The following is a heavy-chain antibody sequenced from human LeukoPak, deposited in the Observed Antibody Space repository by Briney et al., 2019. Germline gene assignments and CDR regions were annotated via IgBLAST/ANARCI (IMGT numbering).Heavy chain of an antibody. V-gene: IGHV3-23*01. Sequence: HPGGSLRLSCAASGFTFSNYAMSWVRQAPGKGLEWVSAVSGSGDTTYYAGSVKGRFTISRDNSKNTVYLQVNSLRAEDTAVYYCAKVSYRYFGSGSYQFDYWGQGTLVTVSS. D-gene: IGHD3-10*01. J-gene: IGHJ4*02. CDR2: VSGSGDTT. CDR1: GFTFSNYA. CDR3: AKVSYRYFGSGSYQFDY.